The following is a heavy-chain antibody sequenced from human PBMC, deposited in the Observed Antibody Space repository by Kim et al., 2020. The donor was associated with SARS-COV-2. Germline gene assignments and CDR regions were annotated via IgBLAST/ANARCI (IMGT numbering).Heavy chain of an antibody. Sequence: GGSLRLSCAASRFTFSSSAMTRVRQAPGKGLEWVSSIFGSGHGSYYADSVKGRFIISRDNSKNILYLQMNNLRADDAGVYYCAKNVHLTSATFLWYFDLWGRGTAVIVSS. CDR1: RFTFSSSA. D-gene: IGHD2-2*01. CDR3: AKNVHLTSATFLWYFDL. CDR2: IFGSGHGS. V-gene: IGHV3-23*01. J-gene: IGHJ2*01.